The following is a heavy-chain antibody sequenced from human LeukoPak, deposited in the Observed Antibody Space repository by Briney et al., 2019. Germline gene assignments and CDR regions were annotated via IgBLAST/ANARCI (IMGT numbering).Heavy chain of an antibody. CDR1: GFTFSSYA. CDR3: AKGDVDIVATITPGAFDI. CDR2: ISGSGGST. V-gene: IGHV3-23*01. D-gene: IGHD5-12*01. J-gene: IGHJ3*02. Sequence: GGSLRLSCAASGFTFSSYAMSWVRQAPGKGLEWVSAISGSGGSTYHADSVKGRFTISRDNSKNTLYLQMNSLRAEDTAVYYCAKGDVDIVATITPGAFDIWGQGTMVTVSS.